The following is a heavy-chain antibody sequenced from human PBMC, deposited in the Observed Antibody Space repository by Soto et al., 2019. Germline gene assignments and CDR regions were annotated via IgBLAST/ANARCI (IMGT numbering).Heavy chain of an antibody. V-gene: IGHV2-5*02. Sequence: FGATLVNHKQTLTLTCTFSGFSLSTRRVGVGWIRQPPGKALEWLAVIYWDDDKRYSPSLQSRLTITKDTSKNQVVLTMTNMDPVDTATYYCARKNNGDYPTDYWGQGTLVTSPQ. J-gene: IGHJ4*02. CDR1: GFSLSTRRVG. D-gene: IGHD4-17*01. CDR3: ARKNNGDYPTDY. CDR2: IYWDDDK.